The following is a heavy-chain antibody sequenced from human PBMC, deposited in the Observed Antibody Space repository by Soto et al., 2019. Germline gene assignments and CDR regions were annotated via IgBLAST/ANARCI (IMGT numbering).Heavy chain of an antibody. V-gene: IGHV1-69*08. CDR2: ISPILNRA. CDR3: ARDGYSGHDYGD. Sequence: QVQLVQSGAEVKKPGSSVRVSCKASGGTFTNYTIGWVRQAPGQGLEWMGRISPILNRAQDAQKFQGRVTITVDKSTSTAYLDLHSLRSEDTALYFCARDGYSGHDYGDWGQGTLVTVSS. J-gene: IGHJ4*02. D-gene: IGHD5-12*01. CDR1: GGTFTNYT.